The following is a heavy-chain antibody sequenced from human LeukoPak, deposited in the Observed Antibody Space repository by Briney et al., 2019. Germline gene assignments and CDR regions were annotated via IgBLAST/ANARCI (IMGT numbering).Heavy chain of an antibody. CDR3: ARDGYCSGGSCISYFDY. V-gene: IGHV3-30*04. CDR2: ISYDGSNK. CDR1: GFTFSSYA. J-gene: IGHJ4*02. Sequence: PGRSLRLSCAASGFTFSSYAMHWVRQAPGKGLEWVAVISYDGSNKYYADSVKGRFTISRDNSKNTLYLQMNSLRAEDTAVYYCARDGYCSGGSCISYFDYWGQGTLVTVSS. D-gene: IGHD2-15*01.